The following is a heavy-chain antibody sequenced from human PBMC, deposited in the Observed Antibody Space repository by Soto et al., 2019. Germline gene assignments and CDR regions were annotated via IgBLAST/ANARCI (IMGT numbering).Heavy chain of an antibody. CDR2: IIPIFGTA. J-gene: IGHJ6*02. CDR3: ASRITGCPKYYYGMDV. D-gene: IGHD1-20*01. V-gene: IGHV1-69*12. Sequence: QVQLVQSGAEVKKPGSSVNVSCKASGGTFSSYAINWVRQAPGQGLEWMGGIIPIFGTADYAQKFQGRGTITADESTSTAHMELSSLRSEDKAVYYCASRITGCPKYYYGMDVWGQGPTVTVSS. CDR1: GGTFSSYA.